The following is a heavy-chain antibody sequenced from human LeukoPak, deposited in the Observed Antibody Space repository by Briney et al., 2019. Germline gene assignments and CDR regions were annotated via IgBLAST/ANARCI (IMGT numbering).Heavy chain of an antibody. J-gene: IGHJ6*03. V-gene: IGHV3-23*01. CDR1: GFTFSSYA. CDR3: AKGKADYYYYYMDV. Sequence: PGGSLRLSCAASGFTFSSYAMSWVRQAPGKGLEWVSAISGSGGSTYYADSVKGRFTISRDNSKNTLYLQMNSLRADDTAVYYCAKGKADYYYYYMDVWGKGTTVTVSS. CDR2: ISGSGGST.